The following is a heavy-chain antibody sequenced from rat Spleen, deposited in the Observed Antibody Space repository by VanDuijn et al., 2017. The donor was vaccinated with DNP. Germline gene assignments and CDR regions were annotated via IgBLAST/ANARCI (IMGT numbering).Heavy chain of an antibody. V-gene: IGHV5-22*01. CDR3: ATHLNYPAVAY. CDR1: GFTFSDYY. D-gene: IGHD1-4*01. Sequence: EVQLVESGGGLVQPGRSLKLSCAASGFTFSDYYMAWVRQAPTKGLELVAYITYDGGSTYYGDSVKGRFTISRDNAKSTLSLQMNSLRSEDMATYYCATHLNYPAVAYWGQGTLVTVSS. CDR2: ITYDGGST. J-gene: IGHJ3*01.